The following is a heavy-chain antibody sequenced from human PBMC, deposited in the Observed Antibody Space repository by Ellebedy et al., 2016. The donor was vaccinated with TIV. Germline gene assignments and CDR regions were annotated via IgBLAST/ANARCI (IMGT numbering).Heavy chain of an antibody. CDR2: INPNSGGT. CDR3: ARGSGYDPYYFDY. J-gene: IGHJ4*02. CDR1: GYTFTGYY. D-gene: IGHD5-12*01. V-gene: IGHV1-2*02. Sequence: ASVKVSXXASGYTFTGYYMHWVRQAPGQGLEWMGWINPNSGGTNYAQKFQGRVTMTRDTSISTAYMELSRLRSDDTAVYYCARGSGYDPYYFDYWGQGTLVTVSS.